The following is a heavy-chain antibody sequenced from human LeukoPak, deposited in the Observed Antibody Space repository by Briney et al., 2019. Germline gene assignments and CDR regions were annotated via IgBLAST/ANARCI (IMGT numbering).Heavy chain of an antibody. V-gene: IGHV3-48*03. CDR3: AKDIDGSIAAAGDY. J-gene: IGHJ4*02. Sequence: GGSLRLSCAASGFTFSSYEMNWVRQAPGKGLEWVSYISSSGSTIYYADSVKGRFTISRDNAKNSLYLQMNSLRAEDTALYYCAKDIDGSIAAAGDYWGQGTLVTVSS. D-gene: IGHD6-13*01. CDR2: ISSSGSTI. CDR1: GFTFSSYE.